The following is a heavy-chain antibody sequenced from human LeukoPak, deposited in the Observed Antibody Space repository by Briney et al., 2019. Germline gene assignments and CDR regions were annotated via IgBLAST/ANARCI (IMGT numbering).Heavy chain of an antibody. CDR1: GGSISSSSYY. J-gene: IGHJ6*03. CDR3: ARVYHWGLYYYYNMDV. CDR2: IYYSGST. Sequence: SETLSLTCTVSGGSISSSSYYWGWIRQPPGKGLEWIGSIYYSGSTYYNPSLKSRVTISVDTSKNQFSLKLSSVTAADTAVYYCARVYHWGLYYYYNMDVWGKGTTVTVPS. V-gene: IGHV4-39*01. D-gene: IGHD7-27*01.